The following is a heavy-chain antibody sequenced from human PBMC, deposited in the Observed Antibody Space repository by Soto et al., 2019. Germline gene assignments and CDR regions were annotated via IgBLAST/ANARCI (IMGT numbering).Heavy chain of an antibody. J-gene: IGHJ4*02. Sequence: TSETLSLTCAVSGGSISSGGYSWSWIRQPPGKGLEWIGYIYHSGSTYYNPSLKSRVTISVDRSKNQFSLKLSSVTAADTAVYYCASKSGYEDWYYFDYWGQGTLVTVSS. D-gene: IGHD5-12*01. CDR1: GGSISSGGYS. CDR2: IYHSGST. V-gene: IGHV4-30-2*01. CDR3: ASKSGYEDWYYFDY.